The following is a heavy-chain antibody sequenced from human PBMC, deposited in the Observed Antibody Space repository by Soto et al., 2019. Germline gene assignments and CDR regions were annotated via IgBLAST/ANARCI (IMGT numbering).Heavy chain of an antibody. J-gene: IGHJ6*02. V-gene: IGHV4-4*02. D-gene: IGHD6-13*01. Sequence: SETLSLTCAVSGDSISSSNWWTWVRQPPGKGLEWIGDIYHTGITNYNPSLKSRVTILVDKSKNQFSLKLTSVTAVDTAVYYCATYSASGLYYYFGMDVWGQGTTVTVYS. CDR2: IYHTGIT. CDR1: GDSISSSNW. CDR3: ATYSASGLYYYFGMDV.